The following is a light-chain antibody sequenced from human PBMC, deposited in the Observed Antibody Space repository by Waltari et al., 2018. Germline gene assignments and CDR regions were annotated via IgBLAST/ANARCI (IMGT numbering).Light chain of an antibody. V-gene: IGKV1-9*01. CDR2: AAS. J-gene: IGKJ5*01. Sequence: QLTQSPSSLSASVGDRVTITCRASQGISSFLAWYQQKAGKAPKLLIYAASTLQSGVPSRFSGSGSGTDFTLTISSLQPEDFATYYCQQSYSTSITFGQGTRLEIK. CDR1: QGISSF. CDR3: QQSYSTSIT.